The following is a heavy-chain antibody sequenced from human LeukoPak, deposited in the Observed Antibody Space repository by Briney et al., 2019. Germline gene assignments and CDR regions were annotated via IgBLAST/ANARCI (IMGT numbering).Heavy chain of an antibody. V-gene: IGHV4-39*01. CDR3: ARLTTVTYYYYMDV. CDR1: GGSISSSSYY. J-gene: IGHJ6*03. Sequence: PSETLSLTCTVSGGSISSSSYYWGWIRQPPGKGLEWIGSIYYSGSTYYNPSLKSRVTISVDTSKNQFSLKLSCVTAADTAVYYCARLTTVTYYYYMDVWGKGTTVTVSS. CDR2: IYYSGST. D-gene: IGHD4-17*01.